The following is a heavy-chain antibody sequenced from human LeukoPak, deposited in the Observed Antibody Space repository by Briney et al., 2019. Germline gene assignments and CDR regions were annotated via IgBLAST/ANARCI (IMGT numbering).Heavy chain of an antibody. D-gene: IGHD6-13*01. J-gene: IGHJ4*02. CDR3: AKAAHSSSWSYYFDY. CDR1: GFTFSSYG. V-gene: IGHV3-30*02. CDR2: IRYDGSNK. Sequence: QSGGSLRLSCAASGFTFSSYGMHWVRQAPGKGLEWVAFIRYDGSNKYYADSVKGRFTISRDNSKNTLYLQMNSLRAGDTAVYYCAKAAHSSSWSYYFDYWGQGTLVTVSS.